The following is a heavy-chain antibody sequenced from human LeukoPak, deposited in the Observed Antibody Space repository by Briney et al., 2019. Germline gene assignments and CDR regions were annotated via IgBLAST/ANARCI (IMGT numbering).Heavy chain of an antibody. CDR2: INTDGSST. CDR1: GFTFSSYW. J-gene: IGHJ3*02. CDR3: ARKRRTVMAKDGFDI. V-gene: IGHV3-74*01. D-gene: IGHD5-18*01. Sequence: TGGSLRLSCAASGFTFSSYWMHWVRQAPGKGLVWVSRINTDGSSTSYADSVKGRFTISRDNAKNTLYLQMNSLRAEDTAVYYCARKRRTVMAKDGFDIWGQGTMVTVSS.